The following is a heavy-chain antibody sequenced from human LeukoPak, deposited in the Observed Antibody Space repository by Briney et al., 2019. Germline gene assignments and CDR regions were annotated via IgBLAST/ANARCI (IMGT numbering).Heavy chain of an antibody. Sequence: PGGSLRLSCAASGFTFSSYSVNWVRQAPGKGLEWVSSISSSSSYIYYADSVKGRFTISRDNAKNSLYLHMNSLRAEDTAVYYCARPPYSSSWYGDYWGQGTLVTVSS. CDR1: GFTFSSYS. CDR3: ARPPYSSSWYGDY. J-gene: IGHJ4*02. V-gene: IGHV3-21*01. D-gene: IGHD6-13*01. CDR2: ISSSSSYI.